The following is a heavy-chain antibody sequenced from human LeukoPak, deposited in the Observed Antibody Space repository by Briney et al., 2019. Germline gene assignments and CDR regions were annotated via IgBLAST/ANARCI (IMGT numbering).Heavy chain of an antibody. J-gene: IGHJ4*02. D-gene: IGHD2-21*01. CDR2: IQNDASTG. CDR1: GFTFSSYW. V-gene: IGHV3-30*03. Sequence: GGSLRLSCAASGFTFSSYWMSWVRQAPGKGLEWVAVIQNDASTGNFADSVKGRFTISRDNSKNTVFLQMNSLRVEDTAVYYCARELSQIVWGGLDYGGQGTLVSVSS. CDR3: ARELSQIVWGGLDY.